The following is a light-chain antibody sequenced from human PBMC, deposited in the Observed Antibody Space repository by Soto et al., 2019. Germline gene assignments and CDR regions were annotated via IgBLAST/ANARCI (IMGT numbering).Light chain of an antibody. J-gene: IGKJ2*01. CDR3: QQYGGSPYT. V-gene: IGKV3-20*01. CDR1: QSVSSRH. Sequence: EIVLTQSPGTLSLSPGEGATLSCRASQSVSSRHLAWYQRKPGQTPRLLIYGASTRATGIPDRFSGSGSGADFTLTISRLEPDDFAVYYCQQYGGSPYTFGQGTKLEIK. CDR2: GAS.